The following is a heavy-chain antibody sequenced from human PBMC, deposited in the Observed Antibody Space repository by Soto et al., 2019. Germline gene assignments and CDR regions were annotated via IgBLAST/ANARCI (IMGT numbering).Heavy chain of an antibody. J-gene: IGHJ4*02. CDR3: AKITSVTDDSGPR. CDR1: GFTFSSYG. D-gene: IGHD4-17*01. V-gene: IGHV3-30*18. CDR2: ISYDGSNK. Sequence: QLGGSLRLSCAASGFTFSSYGMHWVRQAPGKGLEWVAVISYDGSNKYYADSVKGRFTISRDNSKNTLYLQMNSLRAEDTAVYYCAKITSVTDDSGPRWGQGTLVTVSS.